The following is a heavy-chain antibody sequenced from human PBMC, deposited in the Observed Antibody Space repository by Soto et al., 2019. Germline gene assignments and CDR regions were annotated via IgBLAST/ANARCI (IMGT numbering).Heavy chain of an antibody. D-gene: IGHD3-9*01. CDR2: ITGSSSNL. CDR1: GFTFRDYA. J-gene: IGHJ4*02. CDR3: AKGGAVYGLLTHDY. V-gene: IGHV3-23*01. Sequence: EVQLLESGGGLEQPGGSLRLPCAASGFTFRDYAMSWVRQAPGKGLEWVTTITGSSSNLYYSDSVKGRFAISRDNSKNPLYLQMDSLTAEDTAVYYCAKGGAVYGLLTHDYWGQGTLVTVSS.